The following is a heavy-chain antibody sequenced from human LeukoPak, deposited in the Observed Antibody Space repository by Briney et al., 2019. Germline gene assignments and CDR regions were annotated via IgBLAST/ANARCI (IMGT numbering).Heavy chain of an antibody. CDR2: IYYSGST. V-gene: IGHV4-59*01. CDR1: GGSTTSYY. D-gene: IGHD1/OR15-1a*01. J-gene: IGHJ6*03. Sequence: WVTLTLTCTVPGGSTTSYYWSWIRQPPGKGLEWPGYIYYSGSTNYNPSLKSRVTISLDRSKNQFSLKVTSVTAADTAVYYCARGGGVNWNSGNYYYYMDFWGKGTTVTVSS. CDR3: ARGGGVNWNSGNYYYYMDF.